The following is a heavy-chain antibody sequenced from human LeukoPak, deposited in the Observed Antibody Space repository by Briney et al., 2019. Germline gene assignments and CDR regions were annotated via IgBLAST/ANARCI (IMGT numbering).Heavy chain of an antibody. Sequence: TSETLSLTCTVSGGSISSGSYYWSWIRQPAGKGLEWIGRIYTSGSTNYNPSLKSRVTISVDTSKNQFSLKLSSVTAADTAVYYCARFRRPHDYGDSPYDYWGQGTLVTVSS. J-gene: IGHJ4*02. CDR1: GGSISSGSYY. V-gene: IGHV4-61*02. D-gene: IGHD4-17*01. CDR3: ARFRRPHDYGDSPYDY. CDR2: IYTSGST.